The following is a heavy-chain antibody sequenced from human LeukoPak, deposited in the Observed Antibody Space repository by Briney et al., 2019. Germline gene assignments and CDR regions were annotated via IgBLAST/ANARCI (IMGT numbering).Heavy chain of an antibody. D-gene: IGHD3-10*01. CDR1: GGSISSYY. V-gene: IGHV4-4*07. CDR3: ARVLYGPDPYYYGMDV. J-gene: IGHJ6*02. Sequence: SETLSLTCTVSGGSISSYYWSWIRQPAGKGLEWIGRIYTSGSTNYNPSLKSRATMSVDTSKNQFSLKLSSVTAADTAVYYCARVLYGPDPYYYGMDVWGQGTTVTVSS. CDR2: IYTSGST.